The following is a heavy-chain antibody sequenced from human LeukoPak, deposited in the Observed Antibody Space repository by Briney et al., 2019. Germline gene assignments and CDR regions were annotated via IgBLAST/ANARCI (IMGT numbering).Heavy chain of an antibody. J-gene: IGHJ4*02. CDR2: IYYSGST. Sequence: SETLSLTCTVSGGSISSGGYYWSWIRQHPGKGLEWIGYIYYSGSTYYNPSLKSRVTISVDTSKNQFSLKLSSVTAADTAVYYCARGDYYDSSGYPDYWGQGTLVTVSS. V-gene: IGHV4-31*03. D-gene: IGHD3-22*01. CDR1: GGSISSGGYY. CDR3: ARGDYYDSSGYPDY.